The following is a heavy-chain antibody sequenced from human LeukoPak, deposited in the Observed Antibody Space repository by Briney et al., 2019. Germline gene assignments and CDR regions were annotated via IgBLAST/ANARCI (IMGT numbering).Heavy chain of an antibody. CDR3: ARDPRPYYGSASNWFDP. CDR2: ISAYNGNT. D-gene: IGHD3-10*01. Sequence: SVKVSCKASGYTFTSYGINWVRQAPGQGLEWMGWISAYNGNTNYAQKLQGRVTMTTDTSTSTAYMELRSLRSDDTAMYYCARDPRPYYGSASNWFDPWGQGTLVTVSS. J-gene: IGHJ5*02. CDR1: GYTFTSYG. V-gene: IGHV1-18*01.